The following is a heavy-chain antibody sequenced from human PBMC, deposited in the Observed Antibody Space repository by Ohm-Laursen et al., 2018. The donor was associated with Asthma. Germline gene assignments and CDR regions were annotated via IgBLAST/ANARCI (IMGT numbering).Heavy chain of an antibody. J-gene: IGHJ4*02. CDR3: ARDSESTPGDY. Sequence: SSVKVSCKTSGGTFSSYAISWVRQAPGQGLEWMGGIIPIFGTANYAQKFQGRVTITADESTSTAYMELSSLRSDDTAVYYCARDSESTPGDYWGQGTLVTVSS. V-gene: IGHV1-69*01. CDR1: GGTFSSYA. D-gene: IGHD7-27*01. CDR2: IIPIFGTA.